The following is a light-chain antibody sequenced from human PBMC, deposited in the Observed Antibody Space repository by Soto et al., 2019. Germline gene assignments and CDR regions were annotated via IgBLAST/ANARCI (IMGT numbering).Light chain of an antibody. Sequence: VLTQSPATLSVSPVERATLSCRASQSVNKHLAWYQHKPGQAPRLLIYDAYNRATGITARFSGSGSGTDFTLTISSLEPEDFAVYYCQPRSNWPPTVGPGTRLDIK. V-gene: IGKV3-11*01. J-gene: IGKJ5*01. CDR2: DAY. CDR1: QSVNKH. CDR3: QPRSNWPPT.